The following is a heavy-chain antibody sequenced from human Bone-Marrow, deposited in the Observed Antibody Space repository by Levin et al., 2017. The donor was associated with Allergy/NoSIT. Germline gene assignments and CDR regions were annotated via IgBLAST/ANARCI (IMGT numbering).Heavy chain of an antibody. CDR2: ISAYNGNT. D-gene: IGHD3-22*01. Sequence: ASVKVSCKASGYTFTSYGISWVRQAPGQGLEWMGWISAYNGNTNYAQKLQGRVTMTTDTSTSTAYMELRSLRSDDTAVYYCALWYYYDSSGYWGAGMDVWGQGTTVTVSS. V-gene: IGHV1-18*01. J-gene: IGHJ6*02. CDR3: ALWYYYDSSGYWGAGMDV. CDR1: GYTFTSYG.